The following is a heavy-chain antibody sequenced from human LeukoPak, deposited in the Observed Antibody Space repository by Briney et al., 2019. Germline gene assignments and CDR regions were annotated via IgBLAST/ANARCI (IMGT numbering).Heavy chain of an antibody. CDR1: GGSISSYY. J-gene: IGHJ5*02. CDR3: ARGVELRENWFDP. Sequence: SETLSLTCTVPGGSISSYYWSWIRQPPGKGLEWIGYIYYSGSTNYNPSLKSRVTISVDTSKNQFSLKLSSVTAADTAVYSCARGVELRENWFDPWGQGTLVTVSS. D-gene: IGHD1-26*01. V-gene: IGHV4-59*01. CDR2: IYYSGST.